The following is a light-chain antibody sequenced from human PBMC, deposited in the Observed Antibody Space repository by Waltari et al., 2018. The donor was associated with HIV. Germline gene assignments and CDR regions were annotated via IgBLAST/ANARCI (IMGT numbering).Light chain of an antibody. J-gene: IGLJ2*01. Sequence: QSALTQPRSVSGSPGQSVTISCTGTSSDIGGHNYVSWYQQLPGKVPKLMIYDLTKRPSGVPDRFSGSKSGNTAALTISGLQAEEEADYYCCSFAGSYTWLFGGWTKLTVL. CDR2: DLT. CDR1: SSDIGGHNY. V-gene: IGLV2-11*01. CDR3: CSFAGSYTWL.